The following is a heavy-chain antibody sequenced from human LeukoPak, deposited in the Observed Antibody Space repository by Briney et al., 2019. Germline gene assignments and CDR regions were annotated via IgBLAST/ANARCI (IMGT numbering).Heavy chain of an antibody. CDR1: GFTFSDYY. CDR2: IDGGGNIT. D-gene: IGHD3-3*01. J-gene: IGHJ4*02. CDR3: ARDRGYGSGYYFDN. Sequence: GGSLRLSCAASGFTFSDYYMSWIRQVPGKGLEWLSYIDGGGNITYYAAFEEGRFTISRDNAKNSVYLQMDSLRAEDTAVYYCARDRGYGSGYYFDNWGQGTLVTVSS. V-gene: IGHV3-11*04.